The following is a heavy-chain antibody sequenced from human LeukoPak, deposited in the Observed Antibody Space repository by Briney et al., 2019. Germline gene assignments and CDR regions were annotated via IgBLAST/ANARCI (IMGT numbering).Heavy chain of an antibody. V-gene: IGHV4-59*01. CDR1: GGAIRSYY. Sequence: PSETLSLTCTVSGGAIRSYYSSWIRQPPGKGLEWIGYIHYSGSTNNHPSLESRVTISVDTSKNQFSLKLSSVTAADTAVYYCARAVGAAATLWGQGALVSVSS. D-gene: IGHD2-15*01. CDR3: ARAVGAAATL. J-gene: IGHJ1*01. CDR2: IHYSGST.